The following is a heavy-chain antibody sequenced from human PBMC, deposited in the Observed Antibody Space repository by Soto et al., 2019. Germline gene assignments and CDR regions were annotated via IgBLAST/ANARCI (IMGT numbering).Heavy chain of an antibody. D-gene: IGHD2-2*02. CDR1: GFTFSNFD. CDR3: ARAYTGRLPRRADYYYAMDV. CDR2: IGAARDP. J-gene: IGHJ6*02. Sequence: SLRLSCATSGFTFSNFDMHRVRQVPGKGLEWVSAIGAARDPYYLGSVKGRFTISRENAKNSVYLQMNDLRAGDSAVYYCARAYTGRLPRRADYYYAMDVWGQGTTVTVSS. V-gene: IGHV3-13*05.